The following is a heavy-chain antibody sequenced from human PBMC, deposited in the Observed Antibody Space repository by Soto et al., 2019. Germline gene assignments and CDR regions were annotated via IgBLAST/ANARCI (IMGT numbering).Heavy chain of an antibody. V-gene: IGHV3-23*01. D-gene: IGHD4-4*01. CDR2: ISGSGDNV. Sequence: VQLLESGGGLVQPGGSLRLSCVVSGFTFTNYAMNWVRQAPGKGLEWVSAISGSGDNVHYADSVKGRFTISRDNSKNTLYLEVNSLRAEDTAVYYCAKGSNYAFYAPLAALYWGQGTLVIISS. J-gene: IGHJ4*02. CDR3: AKGSNYAFYAPLAALY. CDR1: GFTFTNYA.